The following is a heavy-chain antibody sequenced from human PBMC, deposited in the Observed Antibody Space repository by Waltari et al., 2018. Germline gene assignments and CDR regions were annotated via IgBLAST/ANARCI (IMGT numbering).Heavy chain of an antibody. Sequence: EVQLVESGGGLVQPGGSLRLSCAASGFTLSRYWMHWVRQAPGKGLGWVSRNNCDGSSTSYAESVNGRFTISRDNAKNTLYLQMNSLGAEDTAVYYCARIRAMAKTGWFDPWGQGTLVTVSS. J-gene: IGHJ5*02. V-gene: IGHV3-74*01. CDR1: GFTLSRYW. D-gene: IGHD5-18*01. CDR2: NNCDGSST. CDR3: ARIRAMAKTGWFDP.